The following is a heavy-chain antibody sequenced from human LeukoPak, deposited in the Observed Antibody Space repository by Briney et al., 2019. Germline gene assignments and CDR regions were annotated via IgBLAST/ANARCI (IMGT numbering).Heavy chain of an antibody. CDR3: AIPNYDILTGPDLYYFDY. V-gene: IGHV1-69*13. J-gene: IGHJ4*02. CDR1: GGTFSSYA. CDR2: IIPIFGTA. Sequence: SVKVSCKASGGTFSSYAISWVRQAPGQGLEWMGGIIPIFGTANYAQKFQGRFTITADESTSTAYMELSSLRSEDTAVYYCAIPNYDILTGPDLYYFDYWGQGTLVTVSS. D-gene: IGHD3-9*01.